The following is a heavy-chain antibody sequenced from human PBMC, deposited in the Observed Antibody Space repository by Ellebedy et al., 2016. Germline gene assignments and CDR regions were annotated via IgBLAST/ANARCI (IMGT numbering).Heavy chain of an antibody. D-gene: IGHD1-14*01. Sequence: GESLKISCAASGFTFSASYMSWIRQAPGKGLEWVSYISGSGDDTNYADSVRGRFTVSRDNAKNSLYLQMNSLRAEDTAVYYCAATAREPHSWGQGTLVTVSS. CDR3: AATAREPHS. CDR1: GFTFSASY. CDR2: ISGSGDDT. V-gene: IGHV3-11*06. J-gene: IGHJ4*02.